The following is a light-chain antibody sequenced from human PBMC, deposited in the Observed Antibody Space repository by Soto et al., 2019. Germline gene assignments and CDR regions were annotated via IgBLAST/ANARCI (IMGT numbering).Light chain of an antibody. Sequence: QSVLTQAPSASGTPGQRVTISCSGSSSNIGRSSVNWYQHLPGTAPKLLIYSNDRRPSGAPERFSGSKSGTSASLAISGLQSEDEADYYCSAWDDSLNGLYVFGTGTKVTVL. CDR2: SND. CDR1: SSNIGRSS. V-gene: IGLV1-44*01. CDR3: SAWDDSLNGLYV. J-gene: IGLJ1*01.